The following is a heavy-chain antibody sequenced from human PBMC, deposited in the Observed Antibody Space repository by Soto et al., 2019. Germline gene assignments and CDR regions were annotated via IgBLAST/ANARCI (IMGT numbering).Heavy chain of an antibody. J-gene: IGHJ4*02. CDR3: ARALVLGVGALSQ. CDR2: ISDSGSLT. Sequence: RLSCAASGFTFSAYYMSWIRQAPGKGLEWVSYISDSGSLTHYGDSVKGRFTISRDNAKASLYLQMDSLRAEDTAIYYCARALVLGVGALSQWGQGTLVTVSS. D-gene: IGHD1-26*01. V-gene: IGHV3-11*01. CDR1: GFTFSAYY.